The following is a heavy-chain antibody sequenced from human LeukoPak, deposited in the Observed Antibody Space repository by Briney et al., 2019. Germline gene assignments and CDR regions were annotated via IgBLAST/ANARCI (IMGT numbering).Heavy chain of an antibody. D-gene: IGHD3-22*01. Sequence: GASVKVSCKASGYTFTSYDINWVRQATGQGLEWMGWMNPNSGNTGYAQKFQGRVTITRNTSISTAYMELSSLRSEDTAVYYCARDHDSSGYSSWDAFDIWGQGTMVTVSS. CDR1: GYTFTSYD. CDR3: ARDHDSSGYSSWDAFDI. V-gene: IGHV1-8*03. J-gene: IGHJ3*02. CDR2: MNPNSGNT.